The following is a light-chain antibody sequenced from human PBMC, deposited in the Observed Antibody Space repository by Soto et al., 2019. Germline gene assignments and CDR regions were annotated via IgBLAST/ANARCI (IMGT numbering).Light chain of an antibody. Sequence: DIQMTQFPLSLSASVGDRVTITCRASQTIRSHLNWYQQKPGEAPKIVIYATSTLQSGVPSRFRGSGSGTDFTLTINSLQPEDFATFYCQQTYSTPGTFGQGTKVDIK. V-gene: IGKV1-39*01. CDR2: ATS. CDR3: QQTYSTPGT. J-gene: IGKJ1*01. CDR1: QTIRSH.